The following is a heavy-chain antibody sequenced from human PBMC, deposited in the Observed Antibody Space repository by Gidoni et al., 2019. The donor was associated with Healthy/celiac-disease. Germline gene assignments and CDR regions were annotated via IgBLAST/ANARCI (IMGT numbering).Heavy chain of an antibody. D-gene: IGHD3-9*01. CDR1: GGTFSSYA. J-gene: IGHJ4*02. Sequence: HVQLVQSGAEVKKPGSSVKVSCKSSGGTFSSYAISWVRQAPGQGLEWMAGLIPIFGTANYAKKFQGRVTITADESTSTAYMELSSLRSEDTAVYYCATGGTVLRYFDWLWPNWGQGTLVTVSS. V-gene: IGHV1-69*01. CDR2: LIPIFGTA. CDR3: ATGGTVLRYFDWLWPN.